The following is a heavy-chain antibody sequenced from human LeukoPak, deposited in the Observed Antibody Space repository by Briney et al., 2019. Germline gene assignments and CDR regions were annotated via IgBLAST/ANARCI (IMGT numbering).Heavy chain of an antibody. V-gene: IGHV4-4*07. CDR3: ARDGDIVVVPAAIGPRDAFDI. CDR1: GGSISSYY. CDR2: IYTSGST. D-gene: IGHD2-2*01. Sequence: PSETLSLTCTVSGGSISSYYWSWIRQPAGKGLEWIGRIYTSGSTTYNPSLKSRVTMSVDTSTNQFSLKLSSVTAADTAVYYCARDGDIVVVPAAIGPRDAFDIWGQGTMVTVSS. J-gene: IGHJ3*02.